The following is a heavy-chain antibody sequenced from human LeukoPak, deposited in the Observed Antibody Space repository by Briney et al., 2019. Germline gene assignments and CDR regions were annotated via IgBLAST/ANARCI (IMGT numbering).Heavy chain of an antibody. V-gene: IGHV3-23*01. J-gene: IGHJ1*01. CDR3: ACQRIAVAANAEYFQH. CDR2: ISGSGGDT. CDR1: GFTFSNFL. Sequence: PGGSLRLSCAASGFTFSNFLMTWVRQAPGKGPEWVSAISGSGGDTYYADSVKGRFTISRDNSKNTLYLQMNSLRAEDTAVYYCACQRIAVAANAEYFQHWGQGTLVTVSS. D-gene: IGHD6-19*01.